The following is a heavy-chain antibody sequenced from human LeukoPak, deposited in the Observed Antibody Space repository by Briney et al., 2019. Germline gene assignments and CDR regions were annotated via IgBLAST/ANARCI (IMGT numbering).Heavy chain of an antibody. CDR2: FYYSGST. Sequence: SETLSLTCTVSSDSISSYYWSWIRQSPEKGLDWIGYFYYSGSTNYNPSLKSRATISVDTSKNQFSLKLSSVTAADTALYYCARVGGXFPYXYMD. J-gene: IGHJ6*03. CDR3: ARVGGXFPYXYMD. V-gene: IGHV4-59*01. CDR1: SDSISSYY. D-gene: IGHD3-22*01.